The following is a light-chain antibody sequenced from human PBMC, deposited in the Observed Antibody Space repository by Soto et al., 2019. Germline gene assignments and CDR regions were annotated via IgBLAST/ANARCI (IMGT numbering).Light chain of an antibody. CDR1: EGIHGW. CDR3: QQYNSYSFT. CDR2: RAS. V-gene: IGKV1-5*03. Sequence: DIQMTQSPSTLSASVGDRVYITCRAREGIHGWLAWYQQKPGKAPKLLISRASDLQTGVPTRFSGSGSGTEFTLTISSLQTDDYATYHCQQYNSYSFTFGPGTKVDVK. J-gene: IGKJ3*01.